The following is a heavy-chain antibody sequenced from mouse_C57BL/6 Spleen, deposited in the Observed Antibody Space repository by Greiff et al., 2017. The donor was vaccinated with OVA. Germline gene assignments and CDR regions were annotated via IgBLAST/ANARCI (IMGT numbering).Heavy chain of an antibody. D-gene: IGHD1-1*01. Sequence: EVQGVESGGGLVQPGGSLKLSCAASGFTFSDYGMAWVRQAPRKGPEWVAFISNLAYSIYYADTVTGRFTISRENAKNTLYLEMSSLRSEDTAMYYCARHGYYGSSYEYFDVWGTGTTVTVSS. CDR3: ARHGYYGSSYEYFDV. J-gene: IGHJ1*03. V-gene: IGHV5-15*01. CDR2: ISNLAYSI. CDR1: GFTFSDYG.